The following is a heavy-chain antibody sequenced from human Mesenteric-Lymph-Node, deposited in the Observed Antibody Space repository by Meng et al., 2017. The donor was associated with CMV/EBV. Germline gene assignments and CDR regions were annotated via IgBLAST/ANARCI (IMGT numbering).Heavy chain of an antibody. V-gene: IGHV2-5*02. CDR3: AHSSGIAAAGPFYFDY. J-gene: IGHJ4*02. CDR2: IYWDDDK. Sequence: QITLKESGPTLVKPTQTLTLTCTFSGFSLSTSGVGVGWIRQPPGKALEWLALIYWDDDKRYSPSLKSRLTITKDTSKNQVVLTMTNMHPVDTATYYCAHSSGIAAAGPFYFDYWGQGTLVTVSS. CDR1: GFSLSTSGVG. D-gene: IGHD6-13*01.